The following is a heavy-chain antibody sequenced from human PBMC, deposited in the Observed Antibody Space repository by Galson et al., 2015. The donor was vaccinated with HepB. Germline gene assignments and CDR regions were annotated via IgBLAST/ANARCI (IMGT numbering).Heavy chain of an antibody. CDR1: GFTFSSYS. CDR2: ISSSSSYI. CDR3: ARGRVCSSTSCNPDAFDI. V-gene: IGHV3-21*01. D-gene: IGHD2-2*01. Sequence: SLRLSCAASGFTFSSYSMNWVRQAPGKGLEWVSSISSSSSYIYYADSVKGRFTISRDNAKNSLYLQMNSLRAEDTAVYYCARGRVCSSTSCNPDAFDIWGQGTMVTVSS. J-gene: IGHJ3*02.